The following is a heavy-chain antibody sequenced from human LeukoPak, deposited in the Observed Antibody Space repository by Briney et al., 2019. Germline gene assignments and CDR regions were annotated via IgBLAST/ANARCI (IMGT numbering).Heavy chain of an antibody. CDR1: GFTVSANY. V-gene: IGHV3-53*01. CDR2: IYSDDST. J-gene: IGHJ4*02. D-gene: IGHD3-3*01. CDR3: AKDPGGWGYDFWSGYYGGGHRLYFDY. Sequence: GGSLRLSCAASGFTVSANYMSWVRQAPGKGLEWVSMIYSDDSTSYADSVKGRFTISRDNSKNTLYLQMNSLRAEDTAVYYCAKDPGGWGYDFWSGYYGGGHRLYFDYWGQGTLVTVSS.